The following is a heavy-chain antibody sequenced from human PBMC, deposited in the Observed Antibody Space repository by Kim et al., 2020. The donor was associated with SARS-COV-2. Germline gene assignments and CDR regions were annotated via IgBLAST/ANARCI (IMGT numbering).Heavy chain of an antibody. CDR2: IYHSGST. CDR1: GYSISSGYY. CDR3: AREAGIGEFWGIYNWFDP. V-gene: IGHV4-38-2*02. J-gene: IGHJ5*02. Sequence: SETLSLTCTVSGYSISSGYYWGWIRQPPGKGLEWIGSIYHSGSTYYNPSLKSRVTISVDTSKNQFSLKLSSVTAADTAVYYCAREAGIGEFWGIYNWFDPWGQGTLVTVSS. D-gene: IGHD3-10*01.